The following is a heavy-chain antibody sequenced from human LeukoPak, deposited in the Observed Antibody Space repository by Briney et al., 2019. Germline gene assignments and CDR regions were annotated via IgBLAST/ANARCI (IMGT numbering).Heavy chain of an antibody. CDR3: AKDISLLRVVPAAIDY. Sequence: GGSLRLSCTASGFIFSNFAINWVRQAPGKGLEWVSAISNSGEYTLYADSVKGRFTISRDNSKNTVYLQMNSLRAEDTAVYYCAKDISLLRVVPAAIDYWGQGTLVTVSS. J-gene: IGHJ4*02. D-gene: IGHD2-2*01. CDR1: GFIFSNFA. V-gene: IGHV3-23*01. CDR2: ISNSGEYT.